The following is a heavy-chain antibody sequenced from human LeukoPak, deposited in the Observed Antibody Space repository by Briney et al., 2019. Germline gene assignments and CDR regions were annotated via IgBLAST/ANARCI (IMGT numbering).Heavy chain of an antibody. Sequence: GASVKVSCKASGYIFDRYDINWVRQATGKGLEWMGWMNPKTGNTGFAQTFQGRVNMTSDTPMTTAYMELNNLKPEDTAVYYCVRARYSSAWFDSWGHGALVIVSS. CDR2: MNPKTGNT. J-gene: IGHJ5*01. CDR1: GYIFDRYD. D-gene: IGHD6-25*01. V-gene: IGHV1-8*01. CDR3: VRARYSSAWFDS.